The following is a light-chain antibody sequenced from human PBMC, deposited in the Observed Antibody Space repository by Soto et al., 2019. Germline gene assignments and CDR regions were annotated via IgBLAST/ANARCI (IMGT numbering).Light chain of an antibody. J-gene: IGLJ1*01. CDR3: TSFASSSTPYV. V-gene: IGLV2-14*03. Sequence: QSALAQPASVSGSPGQSITISCTGTSSDVGAYNYVSWYQHHPGKAPKLMIFDVSNRPSGVSNRFSCSKSGNTASLTISGLQAADEADYYCTSFASSSTPYVLGTGTKLTVL. CDR2: DVS. CDR1: SSDVGAYNY.